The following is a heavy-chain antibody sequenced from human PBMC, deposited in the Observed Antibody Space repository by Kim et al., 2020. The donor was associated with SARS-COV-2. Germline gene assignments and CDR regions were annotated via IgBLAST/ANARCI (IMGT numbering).Heavy chain of an antibody. Sequence: TYNNPHLKSRVTISVDTSKNHFSLSLGSVTAADPAVYYCAARPDYSNYDYWGQGTLVTVSS. D-gene: IGHD4-4*01. CDR3: AARPDYSNYDY. V-gene: IGHV4-39*01. J-gene: IGHJ4*02. CDR2: T.